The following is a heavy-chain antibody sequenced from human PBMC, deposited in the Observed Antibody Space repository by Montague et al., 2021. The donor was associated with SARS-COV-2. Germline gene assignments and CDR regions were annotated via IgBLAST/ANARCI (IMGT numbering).Heavy chain of an antibody. D-gene: IGHD3-22*01. CDR2: ISQSGRT. J-gene: IGHJ4*02. V-gene: IGHV4-34*01. CDR1: GASFGDDH. CDR3: ARGHPSVSMIVVVFTSASYYFDY. Sequence: SETLSLTCAVYGASFGDDHWSWIRQPPGKGLEWIGNISQSGRTNYNPSLKSRVTISVDTSKNQFSLKLTSVTAADTGLYFCARGHPSVSMIVVVFTSASYYFDYWGQGAQVTVSS.